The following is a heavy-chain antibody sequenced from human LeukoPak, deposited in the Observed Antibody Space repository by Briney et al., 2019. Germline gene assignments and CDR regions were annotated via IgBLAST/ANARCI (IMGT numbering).Heavy chain of an antibody. CDR3: ARYLSGPSDY. CDR2: IYYSGST. D-gene: IGHD3-3*01. V-gene: IGHV4-59*08. Sequence: SETLSLTCTVSGGSISSYYWSWIRQPPGKGLEWIGYIYYSGSTNYNPSLKSRVTISVDTSKNQFSLKLSSLTAADTAVYYCARYLSGPSDYWGQGTLVTVSS. J-gene: IGHJ4*02. CDR1: GGSISSYY.